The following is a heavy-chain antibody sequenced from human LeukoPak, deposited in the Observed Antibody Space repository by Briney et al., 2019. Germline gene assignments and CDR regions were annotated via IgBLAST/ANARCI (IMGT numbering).Heavy chain of an antibody. Sequence: GSLRLSCAASGFTFSDYYMTWIRHALGKGLEWVSYISSSGSTIYYADSLKGRFTISRDNAKNSLYLQMNSLRAEDTAVYYCARERGGRLTDYWGQGTLVTVSS. D-gene: IGHD1-1*01. CDR3: ARERGGRLTDY. CDR1: GFTFSDYY. V-gene: IGHV3-11*01. CDR2: ISSSGSTI. J-gene: IGHJ4*02.